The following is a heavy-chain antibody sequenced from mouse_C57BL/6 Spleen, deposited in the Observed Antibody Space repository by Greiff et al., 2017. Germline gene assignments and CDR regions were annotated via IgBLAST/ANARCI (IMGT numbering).Heavy chain of an antibody. J-gene: IGHJ2*01. CDR3: ARSLSPSDYYGSSYFDY. V-gene: IGHV1-52*01. D-gene: IGHD1-1*01. Sequence: QVQLQQPGAELVRPGSSVKLSCKASGYTFTSYWMHWVKQRPIQGLEWIGNIDPSDSETHYNQKFKDKATLTVDKSSSTAYMQLSSLTSEDSAVXYCARSLSPSDYYGSSYFDYWGQGTTLTVSS. CDR2: IDPSDSET. CDR1: GYTFTSYW.